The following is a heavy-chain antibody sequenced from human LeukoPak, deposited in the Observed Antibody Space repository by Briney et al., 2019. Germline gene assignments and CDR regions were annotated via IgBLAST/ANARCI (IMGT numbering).Heavy chain of an antibody. CDR3: AKDIVAAAGIGFDY. V-gene: IGHV3-9*01. CDR2: ISWNSGSI. D-gene: IGHD6-13*01. CDR1: GFTFDDYA. J-gene: IGHJ4*02. Sequence: GGSLRLSCAASGFTFDDYAMHWVRQAPGKGLEWISGISWNSGSIGYADSVKGRFTISRDNAKNSLYLQMNSLRAEDTAFYYCAKDIVAAAGIGFDYWGQGTLVIVSS.